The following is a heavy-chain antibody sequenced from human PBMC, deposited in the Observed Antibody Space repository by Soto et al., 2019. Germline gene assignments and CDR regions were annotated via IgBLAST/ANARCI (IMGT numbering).Heavy chain of an antibody. Sequence: GESLKIPCKGVGDKFGGAGSGWVRQMPGKGLEWMGIIKPGTSDIRYSPSCRGHVTISADEAVSTAYLQWSSLKASDTAMYYCARQLSHICDSWGQGTLVTVSS. CDR2: IKPGTSDI. CDR1: GDKFGGAG. CDR3: ARQLSHICDS. D-gene: IGHD3-3*02. V-gene: IGHV5-51*01. J-gene: IGHJ4*02.